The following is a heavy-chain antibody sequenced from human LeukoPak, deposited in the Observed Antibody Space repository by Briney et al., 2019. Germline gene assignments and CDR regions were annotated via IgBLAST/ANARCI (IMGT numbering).Heavy chain of an antibody. D-gene: IGHD2-21*02. CDR2: INPKNGGT. J-gene: IGHJ5*02. Sequence: ASVKVSCKASGYTFIDYHIHWVRQAPGQGLEWMGWINPKNGGTRLAQRLQGRVTMTRDMSTGTVYMELSSLRSDDTAVYYCATKKTPLYCGGDSHSGLGWFDPWGQGTLITVSS. V-gene: IGHV1-2*02. CDR1: GYTFIDYH. CDR3: ATKKTPLYCGGDSHSGLGWFDP.